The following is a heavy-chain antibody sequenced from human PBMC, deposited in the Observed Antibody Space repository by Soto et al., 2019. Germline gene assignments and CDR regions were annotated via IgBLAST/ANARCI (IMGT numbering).Heavy chain of an antibody. CDR1: GGSISSYY. CDR2: IYYSGST. D-gene: IGHD2-15*01. V-gene: IGHV4-59*01. CDR3: AREGGYCSGGSCYSAGMDV. Sequence: SETLSLTCTVSGGSISSYYWSWIRQPPGKGLEWIGYIYYSGSTNYNPSLKSRVTISVDTSKNQFSLKLSSVTAADTAVYYCAREGGYCSGGSCYSAGMDVWGQGTTVTVSS. J-gene: IGHJ6*02.